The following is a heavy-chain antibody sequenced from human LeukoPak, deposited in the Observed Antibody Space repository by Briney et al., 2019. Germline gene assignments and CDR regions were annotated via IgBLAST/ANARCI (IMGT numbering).Heavy chain of an antibody. D-gene: IGHD3-22*01. CDR3: ARGPYDSSGYRFDS. CDR2: MNTKSGNK. CDR1: GHTFTSHY. V-gene: IGHV1-8*01. J-gene: IGHJ4*02. Sequence: GASVKVACKASGHTFTSHYINCVRQATGQGLEWMGWMNTKSGNKGYAQNYQGRVPMTRTNSLTTAYLELSSLRSEDTAVYYCARGPYDSSGYRFDSWGQGTMVTVSS.